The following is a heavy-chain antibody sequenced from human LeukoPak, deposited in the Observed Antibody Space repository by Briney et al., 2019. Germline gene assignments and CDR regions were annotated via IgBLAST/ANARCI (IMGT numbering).Heavy chain of an antibody. CDR2: IVVGSGNT. V-gene: IGHV1-58*02. CDR3: AADSSGYYSFDP. Sequence: GTSVKVSCKASGFTFTSSAMQWVRQARGQRLEWIGWIVVGSGNTNYAQKLQERVTITRDMSTSTAYMELSSLRSEDTAVYYCAADSSGYYSFDPWGQGTLVTVSS. CDR1: GFTFTSSA. J-gene: IGHJ5*02. D-gene: IGHD3-22*01.